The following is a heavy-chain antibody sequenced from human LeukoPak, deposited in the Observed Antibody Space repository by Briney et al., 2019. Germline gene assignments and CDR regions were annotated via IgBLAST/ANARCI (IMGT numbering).Heavy chain of an antibody. D-gene: IGHD6-13*01. CDR2: IYYSGST. J-gene: IGHJ4*02. CDR3: ATSSWYYFDY. Sequence: SETLSLTCTVSDGSISSSSYYWGWIRQPPGKGLEWIGTIYYSGSTYYNPSLKSRLTISLDTFNNQFSLKLSSVTAADTAVYYCATSSWYYFDYWGQGTLVTVSS. V-gene: IGHV4-39*07. CDR1: DGSISSSSYY.